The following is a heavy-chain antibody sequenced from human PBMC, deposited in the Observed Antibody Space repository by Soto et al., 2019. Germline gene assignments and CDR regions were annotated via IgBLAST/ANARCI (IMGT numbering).Heavy chain of an antibody. D-gene: IGHD7-27*01. J-gene: IGHJ4*02. CDR2: ISYDGTNK. Sequence: GGSLRLSCAASGFSFSISPMHWVRRAPGKGPEWVALISYDGTNKFYADSVKGRFTISRDNSKSTLYLQVDSLRPEDAAVYYCARDPKTSGGQHWAFNYFDSWGQGTLVTVSS. V-gene: IGHV3-30-3*01. CDR1: GFSFSISP. CDR3: ARDPKTSGGQHWAFNYFDS.